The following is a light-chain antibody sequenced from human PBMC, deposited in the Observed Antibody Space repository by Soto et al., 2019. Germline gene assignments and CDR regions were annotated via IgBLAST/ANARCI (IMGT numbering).Light chain of an antibody. J-gene: IGKJ4*01. CDR3: QQRSTWPLT. Sequence: EIVLTQSPATLSLSPGERATLSCRASQGVGSYLAWYRQKPGQAPRLLIYDASNRAAGIPARFSGGGSGTDFTLTISSLEAEDFAIYYCQQRSTWPLTFGGGIRVDIK. CDR2: DAS. CDR1: QGVGSY. V-gene: IGKV3-11*01.